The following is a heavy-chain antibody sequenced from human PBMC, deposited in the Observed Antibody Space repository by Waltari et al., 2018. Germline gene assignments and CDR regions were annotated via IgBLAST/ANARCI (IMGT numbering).Heavy chain of an antibody. CDR1: GFTFSSYS. CDR2: ISSSSSYI. V-gene: IGHV3-21*01. CDR3: ARDLPGGNWNYFDY. Sequence: EVQLVESGGGLVKPGGSLRLSCAASGFTFSSYSMNWVRQAPGKGLEWVSSISSSSSYIYYADSVKGRFTISRDNAKNSLYLQMNSLRAEDTAVYYCARDLPGGNWNYFDYWGQGTLVTVSS. J-gene: IGHJ4*02. D-gene: IGHD2-15*01.